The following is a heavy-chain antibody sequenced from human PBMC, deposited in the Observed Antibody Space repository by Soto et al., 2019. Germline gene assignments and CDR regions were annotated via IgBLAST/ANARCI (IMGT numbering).Heavy chain of an antibody. D-gene: IGHD6-13*01. V-gene: IGHV4-34*01. CDR1: GRSFSGYY. CDR3: ARGESIAAAGTYNGFDP. J-gene: IGHJ5*02. CDR2: INHSGST. Sequence: PSETLSLTCAVYGRSFSGYYWSWIRQPPGKGLEWIGEINHSGSTNYNPSLKSRVTISVDTSKNQFSLKLSSVTAADTAVYYCARGESIAAAGTYNGFDPWGQGTRVTVSS.